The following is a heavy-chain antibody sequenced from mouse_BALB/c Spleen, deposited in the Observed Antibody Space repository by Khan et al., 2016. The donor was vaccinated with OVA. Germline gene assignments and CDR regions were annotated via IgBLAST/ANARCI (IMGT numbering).Heavy chain of an antibody. V-gene: IGHV3-2*02. D-gene: IGHD1-1*01. J-gene: IGHJ2*01. Sequence: EVQLQESGPGLVKPSQSLSLTCTVTGYSITSGYAWNWIRHFPGNKLEWMGYISYSGVTSYTPSLKSRISITRDTSKNPFFLQLNSVTTEDTATYYCARGNYYGYYVDDWGQGTTLTVAS. CDR2: ISYSGVT. CDR3: ARGNYYGYYVDD. CDR1: GYSITSGYA.